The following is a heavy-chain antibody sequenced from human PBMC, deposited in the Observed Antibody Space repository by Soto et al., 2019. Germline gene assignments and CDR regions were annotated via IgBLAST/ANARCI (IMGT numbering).Heavy chain of an antibody. J-gene: IGHJ4*02. D-gene: IGHD6-19*01. V-gene: IGHV3-21*01. CDR3: ARDLISRGWTGRSFDY. Sequence: LRLSCAASGFTFSSYSMNWVRQAPGKGLEWVSSISSSSSYIYYADSVKGRFTISRDNAKNSLYLQMNSLRAEDTAVYYCARDLISRGWTGRSFDYWGQGTLVTVSS. CDR2: ISSSSSYI. CDR1: GFTFSSYS.